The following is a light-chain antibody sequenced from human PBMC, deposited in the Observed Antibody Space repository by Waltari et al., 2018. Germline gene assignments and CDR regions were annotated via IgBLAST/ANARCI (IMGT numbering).Light chain of an antibody. Sequence: DIVLTQSPYSLAVSLGERATINCKSSQSLLYSSLNKNSLAWYQQKAGQPPKLLIYWASTREPGVPDQFSGSGSGTDFTLTISSLQAEDVAVYYCQQYCSSPLTFGGGTKVEIK. J-gene: IGKJ4*01. CDR1: QSLLYSSLNKNS. CDR3: QQYCSSPLT. V-gene: IGKV4-1*01. CDR2: WAS.